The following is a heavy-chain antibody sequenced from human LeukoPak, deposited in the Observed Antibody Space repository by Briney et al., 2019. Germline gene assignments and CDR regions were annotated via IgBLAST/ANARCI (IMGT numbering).Heavy chain of an antibody. CDR3: ARDPRVSYWYFDL. V-gene: IGHV4-61*02. CDR1: GGSISCGSYY. J-gene: IGHJ2*01. Sequence: PSQTLSLTCTVSGGSISCGSYYWRWIRQPAGKGLEWIGRIYTSGSTNYNPSLKSRVTISVDTSKNPFSLKLSSVTAADTAVYYCARDPRVSYWYFDLWGRGTLVTVSS. CDR2: IYTSGST.